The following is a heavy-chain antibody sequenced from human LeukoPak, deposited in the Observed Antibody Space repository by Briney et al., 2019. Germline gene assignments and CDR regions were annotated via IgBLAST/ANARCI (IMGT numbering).Heavy chain of an antibody. CDR3: ARYQPGASQIGVVTAIGHDAFDI. D-gene: IGHD2-21*02. Sequence: SETLSLTCTVSGGPIGDAYWSWIRQPPGKGLEWIGEINHSGSTNYNPSLKSRVTISVDTSKNQFSLKLSSVTAADTAVYYCARYQPGASQIGVVTAIGHDAFDIWGQGTMVTVSS. V-gene: IGHV4-34*01. CDR2: INHSGST. J-gene: IGHJ3*02. CDR1: GGPIGDAY.